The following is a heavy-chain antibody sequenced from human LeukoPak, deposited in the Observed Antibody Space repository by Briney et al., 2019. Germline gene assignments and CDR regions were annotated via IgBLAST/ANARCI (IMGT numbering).Heavy chain of an antibody. V-gene: IGHV1-2*02. J-gene: IGHJ5*02. Sequence: ASVKVSCKASGYTFTGYYMHWVRQAPGQGLEWMGWINPNSGGTNYAQKFQGRVTMTRDTSISTDYMELSRLRSDDTAVYYCARERTAARNWFDPWGQGTLVTVSS. CDR3: ARERTAARNWFDP. CDR2: INPNSGGT. D-gene: IGHD6-6*01. CDR1: GYTFTGYY.